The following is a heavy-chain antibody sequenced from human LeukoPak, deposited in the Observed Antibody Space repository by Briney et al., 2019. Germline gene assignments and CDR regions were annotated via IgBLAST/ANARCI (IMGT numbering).Heavy chain of an antibody. D-gene: IGHD3-3*01. J-gene: IGHJ4*02. CDR2: IYTSGGT. Sequence: PSETLSLTCTVSGGSISSYYWSWIRQPAGKGLEWIGRIYTSGGTNYNPSLKSRVTMSVDTSKNQFSLKLSSVTAADTAVYYCASSSITIFGVVIPEFDYWGQGTLVTVSS. CDR1: GGSISSYY. V-gene: IGHV4-4*07. CDR3: ASSSITIFGVVIPEFDY.